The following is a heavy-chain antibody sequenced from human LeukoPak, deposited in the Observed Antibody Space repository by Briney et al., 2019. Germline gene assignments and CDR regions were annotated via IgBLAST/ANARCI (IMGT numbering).Heavy chain of an antibody. J-gene: IGHJ4*02. V-gene: IGHV4-31*03. CDR2: IYYSGST. CDR3: ARGGFGGSYYLDY. Sequence: ASETLSLTCTVSAGSISSGGYCWSWLRQQPGKGLEWLGYIYYSGSTYYNPSLKSRVTITVDTSKNQFSLKLSSVTAADTAVYYCARGGFGGSYYLDYWGQGTLVTVSS. D-gene: IGHD1-26*01. CDR1: AGSISSGGYC.